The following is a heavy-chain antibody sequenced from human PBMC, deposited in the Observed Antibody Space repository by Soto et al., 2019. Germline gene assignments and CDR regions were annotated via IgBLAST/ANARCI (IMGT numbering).Heavy chain of an antibody. J-gene: IGHJ5*02. V-gene: IGHV4-4*02. CDR3: ARYSSLHGTWFDP. D-gene: IGHD2-15*01. CDR1: GGSISSSNW. CDR2: IYHSGST. Sequence: SETLSLTCAVSGGSISSSNWWRWVRQPPGKGLEWIGGIYHSGSTNYNPSLKSRVTISVDKSKNQFSLKLSSVTAADTAVYYCARYSSLHGTWFDPWGQGTLVTVS.